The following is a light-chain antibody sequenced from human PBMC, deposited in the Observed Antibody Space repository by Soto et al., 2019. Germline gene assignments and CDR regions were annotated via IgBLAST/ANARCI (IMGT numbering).Light chain of an antibody. V-gene: IGKV2-28*01. CDR1: QSLLHSNGYNY. CDR2: LGS. J-gene: IGKJ1*01. CDR3: VQALQSPPWT. Sequence: IVVTQSPLTLPVTPGETASISCRSSQSLLHSNGYNYLDWYLQKPGQSPQLLIYLGSNRASGVPDRFSGSGSGTDFTLKISRVEAEDVGVYYCVQALQSPPWTFGQGTKVDIK.